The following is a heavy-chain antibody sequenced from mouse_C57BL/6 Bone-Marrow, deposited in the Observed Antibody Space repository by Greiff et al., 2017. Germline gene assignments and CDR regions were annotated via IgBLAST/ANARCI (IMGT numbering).Heavy chain of an antibody. V-gene: IGHV1-52*01. CDR2: IDPSDSET. CDR1: GYTFTSYW. J-gene: IGHJ2*01. D-gene: IGHD1-1*01. CDR3: ARSSHYYGSSLYYFDH. Sequence: VQLQQPGAELVRPGSSVKLSCKASGYTFTSYWMHWVKQRPIQGLEWIGNIDPSDSETHYNQKFKDKATLTVDKSSSTAYMQLSSLTSEDSAVYYCARSSHYYGSSLYYFDHWGQGTTLTVSS.